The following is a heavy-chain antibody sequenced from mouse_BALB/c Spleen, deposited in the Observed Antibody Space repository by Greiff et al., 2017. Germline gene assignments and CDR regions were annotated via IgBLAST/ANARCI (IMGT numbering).Heavy chain of an antibody. CDR2: IWTGGGT. J-gene: IGHJ2*01. CDR1: GFSLTSYD. CDR3: VRDQGDY. Sequence: VQRVESGPGLVAPSQSLSITCTVSGFSLTSYDISWIRQPPGKGLEWLGIIWTGGGTNYNSAFMSRLSISKDNSKSQVFLKMNSLQTDDTAIYYCVRDQGDYWGQGTTRTGSS. V-gene: IGHV2-9-2*01.